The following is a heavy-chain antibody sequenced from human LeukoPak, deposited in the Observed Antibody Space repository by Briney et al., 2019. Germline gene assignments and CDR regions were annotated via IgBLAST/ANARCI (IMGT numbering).Heavy chain of an antibody. V-gene: IGHV1-8*01. Sequence: ASVTVSCKASGYTFTSYDINWVRQATGQGLEWMGWMNPNSGNTGYAQKFQGRVTMTRNTSISTAYMELSSLRSEDTAVYYCARRRIAAAGRDYNWFDPWGQGTLVTVSS. CDR1: GYTFTSYD. J-gene: IGHJ5*02. CDR2: MNPNSGNT. D-gene: IGHD6-13*01. CDR3: ARRRIAAAGRDYNWFDP.